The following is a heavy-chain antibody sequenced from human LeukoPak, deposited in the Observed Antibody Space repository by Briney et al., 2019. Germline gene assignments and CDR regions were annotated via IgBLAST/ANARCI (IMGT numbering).Heavy chain of an antibody. CDR1: GFTFSSYW. D-gene: IGHD3-3*01. CDR3: ARGNPGIFGVVMRYYYMDV. CDR2: IKQDGSEK. V-gene: IGHV3-7*01. J-gene: IGHJ6*03. Sequence: PGGSLRLSCAASGFTFSSYWMSWVRQAPGKGLEWVANIKQDGSEKYYVDSVKGRFTISRDNAKNSLYLQMNSLRAEDTAVYYCARGNPGIFGVVMRYYYMDVWGKGTTVTVSS.